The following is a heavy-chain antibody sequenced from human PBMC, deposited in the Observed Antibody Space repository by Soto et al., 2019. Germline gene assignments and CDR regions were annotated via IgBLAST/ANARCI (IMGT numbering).Heavy chain of an antibody. CDR2: ISAYNGNT. D-gene: IGHD2-15*01. J-gene: IGHJ4*02. V-gene: IGHV1-18*01. CDR1: GYTFTSYG. Sequence: ASVKVSCKASGYTFTSYGISWVRQAPGQGLEWMGWISAYNGNTNYAQKLQGRVTMTTDTSTSTAYMELRSLRSDDTAVYYCARDPMVIRYCSGGSCYRDFAPYDYWGQGTLVTVSS. CDR3: ARDPMVIRYCSGGSCYRDFAPYDY.